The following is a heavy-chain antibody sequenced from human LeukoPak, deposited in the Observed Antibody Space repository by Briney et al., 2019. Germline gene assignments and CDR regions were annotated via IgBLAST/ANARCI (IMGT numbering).Heavy chain of an antibody. CDR2: ISYDGSNK. Sequence: GGSLRLSCAASGFTFSSYGMHWVRQAPGKGLEWVAVISYDGSNKYYADSVKGQFTISRDNSKNTLYLQMNSLRAEDTAVYYCAKGTTFDYWGQGTLVTVSS. V-gene: IGHV3-30*18. J-gene: IGHJ4*02. D-gene: IGHD1-1*01. CDR3: AKGTTFDY. CDR1: GFTFSSYG.